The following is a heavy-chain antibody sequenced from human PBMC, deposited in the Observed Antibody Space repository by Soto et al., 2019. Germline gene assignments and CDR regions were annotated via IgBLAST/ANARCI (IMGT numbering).Heavy chain of an antibody. CDR3: ARRPTARAS. CDR2: ISASGGDT. V-gene: IGHV3-23*01. Sequence: EAQMLESGGGSVQPGGSLRLSCAASGFTFSTYAVAWVRQSPGKGLEWVSSISASGGDTWYADSVKGRFTISRDNSKNTLYIQMNSLRAEDTAVYYCARRPTARASWGQGTLVTVSS. J-gene: IGHJ5*02. CDR1: GFTFSTYA. D-gene: IGHD1-1*01.